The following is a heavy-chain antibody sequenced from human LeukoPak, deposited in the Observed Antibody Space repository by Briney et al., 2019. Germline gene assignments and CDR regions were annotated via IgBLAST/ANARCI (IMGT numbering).Heavy chain of an antibody. CDR3: ARVPTYEVAAARVGYAFDI. J-gene: IGHJ3*02. CDR1: GGSFSVYY. Sequence: SETLSLTCAVYGGSFSVYYWSWIRQSPGKGLEWIGEINHTRGTAYNPALKSRVTISLDTSKNQFSLKLSSVTAADTAVYYCARVPTYEVAAARVGYAFDIWGQGTMVTVSS. CDR2: INHTRGT. D-gene: IGHD6-13*01. V-gene: IGHV4-34*01.